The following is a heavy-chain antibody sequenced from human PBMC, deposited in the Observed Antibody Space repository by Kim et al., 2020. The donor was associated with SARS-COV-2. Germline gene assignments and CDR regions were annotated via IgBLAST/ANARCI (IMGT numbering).Heavy chain of an antibody. Sequence: ASVKVSCKASGYTFTSYYMHWVRQAPGQGLEWMGIINPSGGSTSYAQKFQGRVTMTRDTSTSTVYMELSSLRSEDTAVYYCARDDPHSVGATRIGHYWGQGTLVTVSS. V-gene: IGHV1-46*01. CDR2: INPSGGST. J-gene: IGHJ4*02. D-gene: IGHD1-26*01. CDR3: ARDDPHSVGATRIGHY. CDR1: GYTFTSYY.